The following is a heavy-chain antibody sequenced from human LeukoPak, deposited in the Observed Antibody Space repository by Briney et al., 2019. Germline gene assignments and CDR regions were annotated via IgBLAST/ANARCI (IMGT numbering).Heavy chain of an antibody. CDR1: GFIFNKYG. J-gene: IGHJ3*02. Sequence: GGSLRLSCAASGFIFNKYGMSWVRQAPGKGLEGVSYISVSGSTIYYADSVKGRFTISRDNAKNSLYLQMNSLSAEDTTVYYCVGGGGYSYDLNAFDIWGQGTLVTVSS. D-gene: IGHD5-18*01. CDR2: ISVSGSTI. V-gene: IGHV3-48*03. CDR3: VGGGGYSYDLNAFDI.